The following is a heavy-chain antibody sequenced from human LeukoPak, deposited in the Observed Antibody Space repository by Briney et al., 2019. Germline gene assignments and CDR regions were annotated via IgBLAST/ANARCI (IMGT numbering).Heavy chain of an antibody. CDR3: ARLTGYSSESWFDP. Sequence: AETLSLTCAVYGGSFSGYYWSWIRQLPGKGLEWIGEINHSGSTNYNPSLKSRVTISVDTSKSQFSLKLSSVTAADTAVYYCARLTGYSSESWFDPWGQGTLVTVSS. CDR1: GGSFSGYY. V-gene: IGHV4-34*01. J-gene: IGHJ5*02. CDR2: INHSGST. D-gene: IGHD3-9*01.